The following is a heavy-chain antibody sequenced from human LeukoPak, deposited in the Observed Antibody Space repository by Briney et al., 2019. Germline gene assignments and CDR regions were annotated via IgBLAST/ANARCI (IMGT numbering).Heavy chain of an antibody. CDR1: GGSFSGYY. CDR2: TNHSGST. Sequence: SETLSLTCAVYGGSFSGYYWSLIRQPPGKGLEWIGETNHSGSTNYNPSLKSRVTISVDTSKNQFSLKLSSVTAADTAVYYCARGRGITMVRGVMKGDYWGQGTLVTVSS. V-gene: IGHV4-34*01. CDR3: ARGRGITMVRGVMKGDY. J-gene: IGHJ4*02. D-gene: IGHD3-10*01.